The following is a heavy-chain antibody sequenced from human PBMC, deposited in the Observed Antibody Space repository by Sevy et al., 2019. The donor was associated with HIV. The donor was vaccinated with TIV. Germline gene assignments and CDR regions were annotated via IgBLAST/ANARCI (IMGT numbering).Heavy chain of an antibody. J-gene: IGHJ4*02. D-gene: IGHD2-21*01. Sequence: GGSLRLSCAASGFTFSSYSMNWVRQAPGKGPEWVSSISSSTYTYYADSVKGRFTISRDNAKNSLYLQMNSLRAEDTAVYYCSTSGNCGGDCYSLSSYYFDYWGQGTLLTVYS. CDR2: ISSSTYT. V-gene: IGHV3-21*01. CDR1: GFTFSSYS. CDR3: STSGNCGGDCYSLSSYYFDY.